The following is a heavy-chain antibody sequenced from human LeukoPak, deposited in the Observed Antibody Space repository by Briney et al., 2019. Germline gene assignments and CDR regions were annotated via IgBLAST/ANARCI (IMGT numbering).Heavy chain of an antibody. D-gene: IGHD4-23*01. CDR1: GFNFNYFA. V-gene: IGHV3-23*01. CDR3: SRIKYGGNSGYHFDY. J-gene: IGHJ4*02. CDR2: IGDSGSGG. Sequence: GGSLRLSCSATGFNFNYFAMSWIRQAPGKRLEWVSTIGDSGSGGSYADSVRGRFTISRDNSKNIVYLQMHSLRVDDSAVYYCSRIKYGGNSGYHFDYWGQGTLVTVSS.